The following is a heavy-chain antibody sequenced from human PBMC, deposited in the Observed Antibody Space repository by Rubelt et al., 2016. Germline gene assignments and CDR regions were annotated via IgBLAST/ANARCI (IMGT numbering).Heavy chain of an antibody. V-gene: IGHV4-39*01. D-gene: IGHD3-3*01. CDR1: GGSISSSSYY. Sequence: QLQLQESGPGLVKPSETLSLTCTVSGGSISSSSYYWGWIRQPPGKGLEWIGSIYYSGTTYNNPSLNSRGTISVDTSKNQFSLKLSSVTAADTAVYYCARGITIFGVVTLFDYWGQGTLVTVSS. CDR2: IYYSGTT. J-gene: IGHJ4*02. CDR3: ARGITIFGVVTLFDY.